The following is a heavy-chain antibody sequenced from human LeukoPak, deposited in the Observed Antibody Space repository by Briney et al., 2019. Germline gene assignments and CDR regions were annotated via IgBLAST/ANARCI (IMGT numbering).Heavy chain of an antibody. J-gene: IGHJ3*02. CDR1: GGSISSYY. Sequence: SETLSLTCIVSGGSISSYYWSWIRQPPWKGLEWIGYIHYSGSTNYNPSLKSRVTISVDTSKNQFSLKLRSVTAADTAVYYCAREAREGHVFDIWGQGTMVTVSS. V-gene: IGHV4-59*01. CDR2: IHYSGST. D-gene: IGHD5-24*01. CDR3: AREAREGHVFDI.